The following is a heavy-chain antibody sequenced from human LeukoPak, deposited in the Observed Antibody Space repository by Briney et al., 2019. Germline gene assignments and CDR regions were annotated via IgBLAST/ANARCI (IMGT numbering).Heavy chain of an antibody. Sequence: ASVKVSCKASGYTFTGYYMHWVRQAPGQGLEWMGWINPNSGGTNYAQKFQGRVTMTRDTSISTAYMELSRLRSDDTAVYYCASPGYCSSTSCYHGYYGMDVWGRGTTVTVSS. J-gene: IGHJ6*02. V-gene: IGHV1-2*02. D-gene: IGHD2-2*01. CDR3: ASPGYCSSTSCYHGYYGMDV. CDR1: GYTFTGYY. CDR2: INPNSGGT.